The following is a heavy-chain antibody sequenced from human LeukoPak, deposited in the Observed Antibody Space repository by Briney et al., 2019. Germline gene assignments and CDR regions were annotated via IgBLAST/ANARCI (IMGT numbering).Heavy chain of an antibody. Sequence: GGSLRLSCAASGFTFSDYYMSWIRQAPGKGLEWVSYISSSGSTIYYADSVKGRFTISRDNAKNSLYLQMNSLRAEDTAVYYCARNRDVGYCTNGVCPVFDYWGQGTLVTVSS. CDR3: ARNRDVGYCTNGVCPVFDY. J-gene: IGHJ4*02. CDR2: ISSSGSTI. CDR1: GFTFSDYY. D-gene: IGHD2-8*01. V-gene: IGHV3-11*04.